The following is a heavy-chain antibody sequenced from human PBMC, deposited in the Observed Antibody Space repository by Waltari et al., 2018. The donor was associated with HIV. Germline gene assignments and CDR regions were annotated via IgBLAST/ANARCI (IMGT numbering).Heavy chain of an antibody. CDR2: INPNRGGT. J-gene: IGHJ6*02. CDR1: RYTFTGYY. CDR3: ARSITMIVVRIAWGYGMDV. Sequence: QVQLVQSGAEVKKPGTSVKVSCKASRYTFTGYYMHWVRQAPGQGLEWMGWINPNRGGTKDEQRVRGRVTMTRDTSISPAYMELSRLGSDDTAVYYGARSITMIVVRIAWGYGMDVWGQGTTVTVSS. V-gene: IGHV1-2*02. D-gene: IGHD3-22*01.